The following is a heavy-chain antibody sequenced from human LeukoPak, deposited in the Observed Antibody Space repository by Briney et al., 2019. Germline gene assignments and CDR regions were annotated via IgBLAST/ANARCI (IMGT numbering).Heavy chain of an antibody. D-gene: IGHD3-9*01. V-gene: IGHV3-7*03. Sequence: GGSLRLSCTASGFTLSSYWMSWVRQAPGKGLEWVANIKQDGSEKYYVDSVKGRLTISRDNGRNSLYLQMNSLRAEDTAVYYCAKDRRYFDWLFGWFDPWGRGTLVTVSS. CDR3: AKDRRYFDWLFGWFDP. J-gene: IGHJ5*02. CDR1: GFTLSSYW. CDR2: IKQDGSEK.